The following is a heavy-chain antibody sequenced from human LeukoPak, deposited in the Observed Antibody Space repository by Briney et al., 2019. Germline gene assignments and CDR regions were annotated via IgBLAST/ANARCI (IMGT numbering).Heavy chain of an antibody. CDR3: AKGGLYYYYGMDV. CDR2: VNGYGDYT. D-gene: IGHD1-26*01. V-gene: IGHV3-23*01. J-gene: IGHJ6*01. Sequence: GGSLRLSCAASGFTFSDYAMSWVRQAPGQGXEWVSTVNGYGDYTYYADSVKGRFTISRDNSKNTLYLQMNSLRAEDTAVYYCAKGGLYYYYGMDVWGQGTTVTVSS. CDR1: GFTFSDYA.